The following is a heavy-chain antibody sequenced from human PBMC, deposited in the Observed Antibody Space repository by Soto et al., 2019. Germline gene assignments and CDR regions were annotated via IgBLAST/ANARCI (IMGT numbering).Heavy chain of an antibody. CDR2: IYYSGST. J-gene: IGHJ6*02. D-gene: IGHD2-21*02. V-gene: IGHV4-31*11. CDR3: ARDQVVTAIPHYYYYYYGMDV. Sequence: SETLFLTCAVYGGSFSGYYWSWIRQHPGKGLEWIGYIYYSGSTYYNPSLKSRVTISVDTSKNQFSLKLSSVTAADTAVYYCARDQVVTAIPHYYYYYYGMDVWGQGTTVTVSS. CDR1: GGSFSGYY.